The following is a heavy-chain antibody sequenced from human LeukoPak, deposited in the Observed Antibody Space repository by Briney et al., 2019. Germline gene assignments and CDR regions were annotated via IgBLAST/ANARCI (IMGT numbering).Heavy chain of an antibody. CDR1: GFTFSSYW. CDR3: TKGVLGYSVPFLDC. V-gene: IGHV3-7*03. Sequence: GGSLRLSCAASGFTFSSYWMSWVRQALGKGLEWVANIKQDGSEKYYVDSVKGRFTISRDNAKNTLYLQMNSLRAEDTAVYYCTKGVLGYSVPFLDCWGQGALVTVSS. D-gene: IGHD3-10*02. J-gene: IGHJ4*02. CDR2: IKQDGSEK.